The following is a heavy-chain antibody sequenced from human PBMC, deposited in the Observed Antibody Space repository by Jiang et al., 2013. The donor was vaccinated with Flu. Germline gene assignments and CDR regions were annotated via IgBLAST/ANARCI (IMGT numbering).Heavy chain of an antibody. Sequence: VQLLESGGGVVQPGRSLRLSCVASAFTFRNYGIHWVRQAPGKGLEWVAVISYDGSNKYYADSVKGRFTISRDNSKNTLYLQMNSLRAEDTAVYYCARDALPKYCDGGLCYSWELDYWGQGTLVTVSS. D-gene: IGHD2-21*02. J-gene: IGHJ4*02. V-gene: IGHV3-30*03. CDR1: AFTFRNYG. CDR3: ARDALPKYCDGGLCYSWELDY. CDR2: ISYDGSNK.